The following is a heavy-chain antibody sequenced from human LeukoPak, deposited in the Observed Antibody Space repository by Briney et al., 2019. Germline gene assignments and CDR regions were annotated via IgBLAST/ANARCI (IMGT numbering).Heavy chain of an antibody. CDR2: ISSSGSAD. J-gene: IGHJ6*03. CDR1: GFTFSDYY. Sequence: GGSLRLSCAATGFTFSDYYMSWLRQAPGKGLEWISYISSSGSADYYADSVQGRFTVSRDNAKNSLYLQMNSLRAEDTAVYYCASGWDMDVWGKGTTVAVSS. D-gene: IGHD1-26*01. CDR3: ASGWDMDV. V-gene: IGHV3-11*04.